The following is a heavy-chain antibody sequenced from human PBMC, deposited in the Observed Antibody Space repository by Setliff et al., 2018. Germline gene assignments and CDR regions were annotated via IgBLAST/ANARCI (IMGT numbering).Heavy chain of an antibody. CDR1: GDSLSSGPYY. D-gene: IGHD3-3*01. CDR2: IYTSGTT. V-gene: IGHV4-61*09. Sequence: PSETLSLTCTVSGDSLSSGPYYWTWVRQPAGKGLEWIGHIYTSGTTNYSPSLKTRVTISTDTSKNQVSLNLRSVTAADTAVYYCARVSGFLYIDVWGKGTTVTVSS. CDR3: ARVSGFLYIDV. J-gene: IGHJ6*03.